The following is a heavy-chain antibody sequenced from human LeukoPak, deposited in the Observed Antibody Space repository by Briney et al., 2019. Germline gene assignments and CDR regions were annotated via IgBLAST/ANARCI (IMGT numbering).Heavy chain of an antibody. D-gene: IGHD2-21*02. J-gene: IGHJ4*02. CDR1: GGSISSSSYY. CDR2: IYYSGNT. V-gene: IGHV4-39*01. Sequence: SETLSLTCTVSGGSISSSSYYWGWIRQPPGKGLEWIGSIYYSGNTYYNPSLKSRVTISVDTSKNQFSLKQRSVTAADTAVYYCARHRTPNCGGDCYTNYYFDYWGQGTLVTVSS. CDR3: ARHRTPNCGGDCYTNYYFDY.